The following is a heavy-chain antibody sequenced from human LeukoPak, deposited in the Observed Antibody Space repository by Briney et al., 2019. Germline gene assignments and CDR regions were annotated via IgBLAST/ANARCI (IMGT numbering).Heavy chain of an antibody. CDR1: GYTFTSYY. Sequence: ASVKVSCKASGYTFTSYYMHWVRQAPGQGLEWMGIINPSGGSTSYAQKFQGRVSVTSDTSTSTAYLELSSLRSDDTAVYYCTRTVNSWFDPWGQGTPVTVSS. CDR3: TRTVNSWFDP. J-gene: IGHJ5*02. D-gene: IGHD4-17*01. V-gene: IGHV1-46*01. CDR2: INPSGGST.